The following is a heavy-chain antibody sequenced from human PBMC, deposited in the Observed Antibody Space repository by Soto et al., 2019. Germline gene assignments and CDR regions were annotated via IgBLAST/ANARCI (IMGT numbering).Heavy chain of an antibody. V-gene: IGHV1-2*04. Sequence: ASVKVSCKASGYTFTGYYMHWVRQAPGQGLEWMGWINPNSGGTNYAQKFQGWVTMTRDTSISTAYMELSRLRSDDTAVYYCARAEEWSGYDLVGWFDPWGQGTLVTVSS. D-gene: IGHD5-12*01. CDR2: INPNSGGT. CDR1: GYTFTGYY. CDR3: ARAEEWSGYDLVGWFDP. J-gene: IGHJ5*02.